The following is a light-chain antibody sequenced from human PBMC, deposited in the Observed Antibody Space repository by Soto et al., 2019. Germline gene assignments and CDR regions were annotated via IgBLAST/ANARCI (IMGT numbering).Light chain of an antibody. CDR2: GAS. V-gene: IGKV3-15*01. J-gene: IGKJ5*01. CDR3: QQYHDWPIT. Sequence: ETLMTQSPATLSVSPGERATLSCRASQSVNNNLAWYQQKLGQAPRVLIYGASTRATGIPARFSGRGSGTEFTFTISSLQSEDFAVYHCQQYHDWPITFGQGTRLEIK. CDR1: QSVNNN.